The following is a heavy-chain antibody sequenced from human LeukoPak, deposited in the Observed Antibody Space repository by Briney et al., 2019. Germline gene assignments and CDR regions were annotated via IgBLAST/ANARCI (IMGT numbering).Heavy chain of an antibody. J-gene: IGHJ4*02. CDR3: ARRYCSGGSCYEDY. CDR2: IFPGDLAT. CDR1: GYKFTSYW. Sequence: GESLKISCKASGYKFTSYWIAWVRQMPGYGLEWMGIIFPGDLATRYSPSFQGQVIMSVDKSISTAYLQWSSLKASDTAMYYCARRYCSGGSCYEDYWGQGTLVTVSS. V-gene: IGHV5-51*01. D-gene: IGHD2-15*01.